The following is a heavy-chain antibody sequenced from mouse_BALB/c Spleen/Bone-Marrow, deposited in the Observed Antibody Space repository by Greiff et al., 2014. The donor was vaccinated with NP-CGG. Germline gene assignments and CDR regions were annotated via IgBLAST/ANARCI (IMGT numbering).Heavy chain of an antibody. CDR3: ANYYYGSHFDY. J-gene: IGHJ2*01. CDR1: GFNIKDTY. V-gene: IGHV14-3*02. Sequence: DVKLQESGAALVKPGASVKLFCTASGFNIKDTYMHWVKQRPEQGLEWIGRIDPANGNTKYDPKFQGKATITADTSSNTAYLQLSSLTSEDTAVYYCANYYYGSHFDYWGQGTTLTVSS. D-gene: IGHD1-1*01. CDR2: IDPANGNT.